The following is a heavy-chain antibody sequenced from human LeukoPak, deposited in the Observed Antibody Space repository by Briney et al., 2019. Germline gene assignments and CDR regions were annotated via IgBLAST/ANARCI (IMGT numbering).Heavy chain of an antibody. CDR3: ARGVSGRSSSFDY. V-gene: IGHV4-61*02. Sequence: SQTLSLTCTVSGNSISSGDNYWSWIRQPAGKGLEWIGRIYTSGSTNYNPSLKSRVTISGDTSKNQFSLRLSSVTAADTAVYYCARGVSGRSSSFDYWGQGTLVTVSS. J-gene: IGHJ4*02. CDR2: IYTSGST. CDR1: GNSISSGDNY. D-gene: IGHD5/OR15-5a*01.